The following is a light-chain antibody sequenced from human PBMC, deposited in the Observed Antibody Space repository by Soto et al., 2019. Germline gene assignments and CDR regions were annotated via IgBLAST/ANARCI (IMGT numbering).Light chain of an antibody. Sequence: QAVVTQSSSASASLGSSVTLTCTLSSGHSSYIIAWHQQQPGKAPRYLMKLEGNGSYNTGNRVPVRFSSSSSGADRYLTSSSHQVEDEADYFDESGNRNAWVFGGGTKLTVL. CDR1: SGHSSYI. CDR2: LEGNGSY. J-gene: IGLJ3*02. V-gene: IGLV4-60*02. CDR3: ESGNRNAWV.